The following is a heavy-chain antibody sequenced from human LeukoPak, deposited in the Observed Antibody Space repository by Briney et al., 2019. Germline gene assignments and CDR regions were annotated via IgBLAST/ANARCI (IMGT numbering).Heavy chain of an antibody. CDR1: GYSFTSYW. CDR2: IYPGDSYT. J-gene: IGHJ3*02. CDR3: ARRSGSDALDI. D-gene: IGHD3-10*01. V-gene: IGHV5-51*01. Sequence: GESLQISCKGSGYSFTSYWIAWVRQMPGKGLEWMGIIYPGDSYTTYSPSFQGQVTISADKSISTAYLQWRSLKASDTAMYYCARRSGSDALDIWGQGTVVTVSS.